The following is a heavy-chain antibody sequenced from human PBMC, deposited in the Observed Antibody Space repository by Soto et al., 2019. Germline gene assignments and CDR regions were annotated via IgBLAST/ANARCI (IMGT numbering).Heavy chain of an antibody. CDR3: ARFNLYSSSWYSNH. J-gene: IGHJ5*02. D-gene: IGHD6-13*01. CDR2: IYHSGST. V-gene: IGHV4-4*02. Sequence: ETLSLTCAVSGGSISSSNWWSWVRQPPGKGLEWIGEIYHSGSTNYNPSLKSRVTISVDKSKNQFSLKLSSVTAADTAVYYCARFNLYSSSWYSNHWGQGTLVTVSS. CDR1: GGSISSSNW.